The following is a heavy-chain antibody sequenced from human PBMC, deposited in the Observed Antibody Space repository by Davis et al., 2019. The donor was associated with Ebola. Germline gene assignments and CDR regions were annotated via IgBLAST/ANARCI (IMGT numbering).Heavy chain of an antibody. CDR3: AKMYYDFWSGYNPPMDV. Sequence: GGSLRLSCAASGFTFSSYAMSWVRQAPGKGLEWVSAISGSSGSTYYADSVKGRFTISRDNSKNTLYLQMNSLRAEDTAVYYCAKMYYDFWSGYNPPMDVWGQGTTVTVSS. V-gene: IGHV3-23*01. CDR1: GFTFSSYA. CDR2: ISGSSGST. D-gene: IGHD3-3*01. J-gene: IGHJ6*02.